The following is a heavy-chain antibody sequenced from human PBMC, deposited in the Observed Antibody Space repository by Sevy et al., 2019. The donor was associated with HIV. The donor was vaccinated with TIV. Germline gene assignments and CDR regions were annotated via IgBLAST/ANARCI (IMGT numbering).Heavy chain of an antibody. D-gene: IGHD1-7*01. CDR1: GFTFSKAW. J-gene: IGHJ4*02. V-gene: IGHV3-15*01. CDR3: TAGTGTSDFDY. CDR2: MKSKTNGGTT. Sequence: GGSLGLSCAASGFTFSKAWMSWVRQAPGKGLEWVGRMKSKTNGGTTDYAAPVKGRFTISRDDSKSTLFLQMSSLETEDTAVFYCTAGTGTSDFDYWGQGTLVTVSS.